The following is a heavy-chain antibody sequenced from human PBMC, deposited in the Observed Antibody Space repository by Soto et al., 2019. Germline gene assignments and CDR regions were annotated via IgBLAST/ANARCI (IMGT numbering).Heavy chain of an antibody. V-gene: IGHV2-26*01. D-gene: IGHD1-26*01. CDR2: IFWNDER. CDR3: ARALREGLPIYYFDS. CDR1: GFSLSKARMG. Sequence: QVTLKESGPVLVKPTETLTLTCTVSGFSLSKARMGVSWIRQPPGKALEWLAHIFWNDERSYNTSLKSRLTISRDTSKSQVVLTMTNGDPVDKGTYFCARALREGLPIYYFDSWGQGTLVTVSS. J-gene: IGHJ4*02.